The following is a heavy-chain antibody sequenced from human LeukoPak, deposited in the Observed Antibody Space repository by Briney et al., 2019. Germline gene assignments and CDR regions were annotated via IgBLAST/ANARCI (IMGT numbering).Heavy chain of an antibody. D-gene: IGHD1-26*01. V-gene: IGHV1-69*13. Sequence: SVKVSCKASGGTFSSYAISWVRQAPGQGLEWMGGIIPIFGTANYAQKFQGRVTITADESTSTAYMELSSLRAEDTAVYYCARDRVGATDYFDYWGQGTLVTVSS. CDR3: ARDRVGATDYFDY. CDR2: IIPIFGTA. CDR1: GGTFSSYA. J-gene: IGHJ4*02.